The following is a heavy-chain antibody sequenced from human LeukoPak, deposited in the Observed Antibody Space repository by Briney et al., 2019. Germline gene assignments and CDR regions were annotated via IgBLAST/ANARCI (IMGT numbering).Heavy chain of an antibody. J-gene: IGHJ4*01. CDR2: LYYSENT. D-gene: IGHD1-26*01. CDR1: GGSFSTGPYY. V-gene: IGHV4-39*01. Sequence: SETLSLICTVSGGSFSTGPYYWGWIRQPPGKGLEWIGSLYYSENTYYNPSLESRVTLSVDTSKNQFSLKLSSVTAADTGVYYCARHGHIVGTTPLPGFCDYWGHGTLVTVSS. CDR3: ARHGHIVGTTPLPGFCDY.